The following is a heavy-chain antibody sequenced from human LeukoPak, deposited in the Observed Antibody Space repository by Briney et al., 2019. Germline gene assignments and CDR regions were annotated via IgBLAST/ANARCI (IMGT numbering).Heavy chain of an antibody. Sequence: GGSLRLSCAASGFTFSSYSMTWVRQAPGKGLEWVSYISSSGSTIYYADSVKGRFTISRDNAKNSLYLQMNSLRAEDTAVYYCAGGGAAAGTWQEGNYYYYYGMDVWGQGTTVTVSS. CDR2: ISSSGSTI. CDR3: AGGGAAAGTWQEGNYYYYYGMDV. J-gene: IGHJ6*02. CDR1: GFTFSSYS. V-gene: IGHV3-48*04. D-gene: IGHD6-13*01.